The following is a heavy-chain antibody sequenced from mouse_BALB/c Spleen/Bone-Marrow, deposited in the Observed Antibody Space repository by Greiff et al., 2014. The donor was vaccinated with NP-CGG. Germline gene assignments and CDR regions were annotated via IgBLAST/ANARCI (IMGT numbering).Heavy chain of an antibody. J-gene: IGHJ4*01. Sequence: EVMLVESGGGLVQPGGSLRLSCATSGFTFTDYYMSWVRQPPGKALEWLGCIRNKANGYTTEYSASVKGRFTISRDNSQSILYLQMNTLRAEDSATYYCARDDYYAMDYWGQGTSITVSA. V-gene: IGHV7-3*02. CDR3: ARDDYYAMDY. CDR2: IRNKANGYTT. CDR1: GFTFTDYY.